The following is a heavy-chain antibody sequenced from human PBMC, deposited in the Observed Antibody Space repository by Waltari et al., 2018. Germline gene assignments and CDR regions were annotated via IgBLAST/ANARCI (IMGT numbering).Heavy chain of an antibody. CDR1: GGTFSSYA. V-gene: IGHV1-69*04. Sequence: QVQLVQSGAEVKKPGSSVKVSCKASGGTFSSYAISWVRQAPGQGLEWMGGIPILGIANYAQKFQGRVTITADESTSTAYMELSSLRSEDTAVYYCARGRDFWSTSYGMDVWGQGTTVTVSS. D-gene: IGHD3-3*01. J-gene: IGHJ6*02. CDR2: IPILGIA. CDR3: ARGRDFWSTSYGMDV.